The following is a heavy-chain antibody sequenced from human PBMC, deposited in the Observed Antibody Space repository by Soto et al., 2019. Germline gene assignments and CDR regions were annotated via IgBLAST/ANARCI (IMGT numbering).Heavy chain of an antibody. CDR3: ARIGWGGDS. CDR1: GGSVRTGSYH. CDR2: IPNNGSP. Sequence: QVQLQESGPGRVKPSETLSLTCSVSGGSVRTGSYHWSWIRQPPGKGLEWIGFIPNNGSPDYNPSHTSRVVVSIDRAKNQFSLKVNSVTAADTAVYFCARIGWGGDSWGQGTLVTVSS. V-gene: IGHV4-61*01. D-gene: IGHD7-27*01. J-gene: IGHJ4*02.